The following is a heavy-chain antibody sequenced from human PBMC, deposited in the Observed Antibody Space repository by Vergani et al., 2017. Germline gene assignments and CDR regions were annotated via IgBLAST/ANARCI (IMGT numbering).Heavy chain of an antibody. CDR1: GFTFSSYA. Sequence: QVQLVESGGGVVQPGRSLRLSCAASGFTFSSYAMHWVRQAPGKGLEWVAVISYDGSNKYYADSVKGRFTISRDNSKNTLYLQMNSLRAEDTAVYYCARDARTWIQLSIGRYYYYYMDVWGKG. CDR3: ARDARTWIQLSIGRYYYYYMDV. CDR2: ISYDGSNK. V-gene: IGHV3-30-3*01. D-gene: IGHD5-18*01. J-gene: IGHJ6*03.